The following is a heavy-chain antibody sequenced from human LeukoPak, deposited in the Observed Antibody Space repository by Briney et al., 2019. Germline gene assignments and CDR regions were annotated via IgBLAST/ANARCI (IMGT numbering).Heavy chain of an antibody. V-gene: IGHV3-7*03. CDR2: INHNGNVN. J-gene: IGHJ4*02. CDR3: ARKTGTTGEAFGY. CDR1: GFTFSSYW. Sequence: GGSLRLSCAASGFTFSSYWMNWARQAPGKGLEWVASINHNGNVNYYVDSVKGRFTISRDNAKNSLYLQMSNLRAEDTAVYYCARKTGTTGEAFGYWGQGTQVTVSS. D-gene: IGHD1-1*01.